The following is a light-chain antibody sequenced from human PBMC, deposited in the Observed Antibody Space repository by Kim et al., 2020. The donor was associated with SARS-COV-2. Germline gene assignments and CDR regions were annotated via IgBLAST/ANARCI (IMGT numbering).Light chain of an antibody. Sequence: LSVSPGERAALSGRASQSVGSSLAWYQQKPGQAPRLLIYDASTRATGIPARFSGSGSGTEFTLTISSLQSEDFAVYYCQHYNNWCTFGQGTKLEI. CDR3: QHYNNWCT. J-gene: IGKJ2*02. CDR2: DAS. CDR1: QSVGSS. V-gene: IGKV3-15*01.